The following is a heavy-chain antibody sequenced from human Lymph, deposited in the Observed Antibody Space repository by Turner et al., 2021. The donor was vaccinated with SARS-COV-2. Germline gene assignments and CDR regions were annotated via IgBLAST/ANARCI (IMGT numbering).Heavy chain of an antibody. J-gene: IGHJ6*02. CDR3: ARSPVHSGSYLGEYYYYGMDV. D-gene: IGHD1-26*01. CDR2: IDRDDDK. CDR1: GFSLSTSGMC. V-gene: IGHV2-70*01. Sequence: QVTLKESGPALLTPTPTPTLTSTFPGFSLSTSGMCVSWIRQPPGKALEWLALIDRDDDKYYSTSLNTRLTSSKDTSKNQVVLTMTNMDPEDTATDYCARSPVHSGSYLGEYYYYGMDVWGQGTTVTVSS.